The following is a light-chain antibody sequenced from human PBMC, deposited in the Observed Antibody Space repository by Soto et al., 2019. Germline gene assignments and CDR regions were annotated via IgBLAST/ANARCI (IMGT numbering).Light chain of an antibody. CDR3: MQNTQLPPT. CDR2: EVS. V-gene: IGKV2D-29*02. CDR1: QSLLHITGETF. Sequence: DVVMTQTPLSLSVAPGQPASISCKSSQSLLHITGETFLFWYLQKPGQSPQLLIYEVSTRVSGVPDRLSGSRSGTDFTLEISRVVTDDVGISYCMQNTQLPPTFGQGTRLGIE. J-gene: IGKJ5*01.